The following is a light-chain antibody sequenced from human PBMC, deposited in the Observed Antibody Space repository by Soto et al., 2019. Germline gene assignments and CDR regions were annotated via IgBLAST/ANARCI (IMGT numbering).Light chain of an antibody. Sequence: DIQMTQSPDSLSASVGDRVTITCQASHDITNYVNWYQQKPGRAPRLLIYDAANLATGVPSRFSGSGSETDFTFTIASLQPEDVGIYYCQKYDHVPFTFGPGTKVNIK. J-gene: IGKJ3*01. V-gene: IGKV1-33*01. CDR1: HDITNY. CDR3: QKYDHVPFT. CDR2: DAA.